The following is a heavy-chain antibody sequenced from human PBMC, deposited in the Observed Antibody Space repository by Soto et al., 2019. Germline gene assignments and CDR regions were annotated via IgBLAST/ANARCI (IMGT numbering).Heavy chain of an antibody. V-gene: IGHV1-69*12. D-gene: IGHD6-6*01. Sequence: QVQLVQSGAEVKKPGSSVKVSCKASGGTFSSYAISWVRQAPGQGLEWMGGIIPIFGTANYAQKFQGRVTIRADDSTSTAYMELSSLRSEYTDVYYCATLAARPASSYYYYGMDVWGQGKTVTVYS. J-gene: IGHJ6*02. CDR1: GGTFSSYA. CDR3: ATLAARPASSYYYYGMDV. CDR2: IIPIFGTA.